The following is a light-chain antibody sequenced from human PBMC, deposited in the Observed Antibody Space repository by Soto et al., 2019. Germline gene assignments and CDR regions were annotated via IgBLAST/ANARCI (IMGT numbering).Light chain of an antibody. CDR2: AAS. CDR1: QGIRSD. V-gene: IGKV1-17*01. CDR3: LQRSNYPRS. Sequence: DIQMTQSPSSLSASVGDRVTITCRASQGIRSDLGWFQQKPGKAPKRLISAASSWQSCFPSRFSGSGSGTEFTLTISSLQPAEFATYYCLQRSNYPRSFGHGTKVEV. J-gene: IGKJ1*01.